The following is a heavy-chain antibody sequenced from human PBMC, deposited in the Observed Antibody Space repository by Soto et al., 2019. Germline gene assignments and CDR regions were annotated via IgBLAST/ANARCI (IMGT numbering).Heavy chain of an antibody. CDR2: ISAYNGNT. J-gene: IGHJ4*03. Sequence: ASVKVSCKASGYTFTSYGISWVRQAPGQGLEWMGWISAYNGNTNYAQKLQGRVTMTTDTSTSTAYLQMNSLRAEDTAVYYCASSHGTKIVLGSFDYWGQGTLVTVSS. CDR3: ASSHGTKIVLGSFDY. V-gene: IGHV1-18*01. D-gene: IGHD2-2*01. CDR1: GYTFTSYG.